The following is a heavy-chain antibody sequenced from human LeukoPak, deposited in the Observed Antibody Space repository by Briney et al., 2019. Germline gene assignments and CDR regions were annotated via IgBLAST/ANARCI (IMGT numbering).Heavy chain of an antibody. J-gene: IGHJ4*02. Sequence: SETLSLTCTVSGYSISSGYYWGWIRPPPGKGLEWIGSIYHSGSTYYNPSLKSRVTISVDTSKNQFSLKLSSVTAADTAVYYCXXXGVRSMITFGGVIAGEFDYWGQGTLVTVSS. CDR3: XXXGVRSMITFGGVIAGEFDY. V-gene: IGHV4-38-2*02. D-gene: IGHD3-16*02. CDR2: IYHSGST. CDR1: GYSISSGYY.